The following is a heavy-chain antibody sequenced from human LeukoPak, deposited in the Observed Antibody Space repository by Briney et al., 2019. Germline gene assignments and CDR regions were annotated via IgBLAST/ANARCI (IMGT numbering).Heavy chain of an antibody. CDR1: GFTFSSHA. Sequence: PGRSLRLSCAASGFTFSSHAMHWVRQAPGKGLEWVAVISYDGSSQYYPDSVKGRFTISRDNSKNTLYLQMNSLRPEDTAVYYCTRGVDFFDYWGQGTLVTVSS. V-gene: IGHV3-30-3*01. J-gene: IGHJ4*02. CDR2: ISYDGSSQ. CDR3: TRGVDFFDY.